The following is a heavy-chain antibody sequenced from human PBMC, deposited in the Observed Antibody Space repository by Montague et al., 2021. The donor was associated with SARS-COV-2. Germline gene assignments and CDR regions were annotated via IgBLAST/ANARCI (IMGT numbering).Heavy chain of an antibody. Sequence: SETLSLTCTVSGGSLNKHYWSWIRKAPGKELEWLGNIFYKGNTNYNVFLWGRVSMSLDTPQNQFSLRLTSLTAADTAVYYCAREAWFGDKTSASEYYGMDVWGQGTTVTVSS. CDR1: GGSLNKHY. J-gene: IGHJ6*02. CDR2: IFYKGNT. CDR3: AREAWFGDKTSASEYYGMDV. V-gene: IGHV4-59*11. D-gene: IGHD3-10*01.